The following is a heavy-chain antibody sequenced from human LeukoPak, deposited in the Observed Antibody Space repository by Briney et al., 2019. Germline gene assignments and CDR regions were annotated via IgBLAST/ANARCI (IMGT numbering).Heavy chain of an antibody. CDR2: VGHSGTT. CDR3: ARELISSRAAFDT. J-gene: IGHJ3*02. Sequence: PETLSLTCAVYGGSLNDYLWSWIRQPPGQGLEWIGEVGHSGTTNYNPSLKSRVTISVDTSKNQFSLKLTSVTAADTAVYYCARELISSRAAFDTWGQGTVVTVSS. V-gene: IGHV4-34*01. CDR1: GGSLNDYL. D-gene: IGHD3-10*01.